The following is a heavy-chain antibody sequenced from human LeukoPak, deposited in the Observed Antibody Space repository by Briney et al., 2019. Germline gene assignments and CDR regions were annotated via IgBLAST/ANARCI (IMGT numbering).Heavy chain of an antibody. J-gene: IGHJ4*02. CDR1: GFTFSTYW. CDR2: IKQDGSEI. CDR3: AGGPGFLFNH. D-gene: IGHD3-9*01. V-gene: IGHV3-7*01. Sequence: GGSLRLSCAASGFTFSTYWMTWVRQAPGKGLEWVANIKQDGSEIYYVDSVKGRFTISRDNAKNSLYLQMNSPRAEDTAVYYCAGGPGFLFNHCGQGTLVTVSS.